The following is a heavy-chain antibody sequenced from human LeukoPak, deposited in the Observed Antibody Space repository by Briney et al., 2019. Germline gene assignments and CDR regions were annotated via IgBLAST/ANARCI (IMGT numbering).Heavy chain of an antibody. J-gene: IGHJ4*02. CDR1: GFTFSSYA. V-gene: IGHV3-23*01. CDR3: AKDKGSGWYEY. CDR2: LSASGGGT. Sequence: GGSLRLSCAASGFTFSSYAMSWVRQAPWKGLEWVSALSASGGGTYYADSVKGRFTISRDNSKSTLYLQMNSLRAEDTAVYYCAKDKGSGWYEYWGQGTLVTVSS. D-gene: IGHD6-19*01.